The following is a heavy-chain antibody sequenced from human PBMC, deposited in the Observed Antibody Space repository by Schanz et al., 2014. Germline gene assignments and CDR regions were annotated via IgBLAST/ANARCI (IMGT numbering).Heavy chain of an antibody. CDR2: ISAYNGNT. D-gene: IGHD3-10*01. V-gene: IGHV1-18*01. CDR3: ARDGGEVVRGVIEGVNHYYYGMDV. Sequence: QVQLVQSGAEVKKPGSPVKVSCKSSGGTFSSYAISWVRQAPGQGLEWMGWISAYNGNTNYAQKLQGRVTMTTDTSTSTAYMELRSLRSDDTAVYYCARDGGEVVRGVIEGVNHYYYGMDVWGQGTTVTVSS. J-gene: IGHJ6*02. CDR1: GGTFSSYA.